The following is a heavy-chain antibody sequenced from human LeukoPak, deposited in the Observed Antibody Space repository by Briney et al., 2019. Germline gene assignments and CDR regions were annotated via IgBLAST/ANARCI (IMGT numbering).Heavy chain of an antibody. CDR1: GYTFTSYG. CDR3: ARDSVYDSSGYYGI. Sequence: ASVKVSCKASGYTFTSYGISWVRQAPGQGLEWMGWISAYNGNTNYAQKLQGRVTMTTDTSTSTDYMELRSLRSDDTAVYYCARDSVYDSSGYYGIWGQGTLVTVSS. D-gene: IGHD3-22*01. V-gene: IGHV1-18*01. J-gene: IGHJ4*02. CDR2: ISAYNGNT.